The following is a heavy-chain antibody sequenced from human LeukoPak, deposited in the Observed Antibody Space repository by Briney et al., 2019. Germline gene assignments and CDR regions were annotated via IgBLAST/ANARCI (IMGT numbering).Heavy chain of an antibody. CDR1: GFTLRSYP. D-gene: IGHD6-6*01. CDR2: ISYDGGDK. Sequence: GRSLRLSCVASGFTLRSYPMHWVRQAPGEGLEWVAAISYDGGDKYYADSVRGRFTISRDNSKNTLYLEMSSLRAEDTAVYYCARDTIAARGGFDYWGQGTLVTVSS. J-gene: IGHJ4*02. CDR3: ARDTIAARGGFDY. V-gene: IGHV3-30-3*01.